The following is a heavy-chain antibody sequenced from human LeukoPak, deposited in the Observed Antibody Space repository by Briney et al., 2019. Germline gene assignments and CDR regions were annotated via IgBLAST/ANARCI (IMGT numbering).Heavy chain of an antibody. Sequence: SETLSLTCTVSGGSISSYYWSWIRQPPGKGLEWIGYIYYSGSTNYNPSLKSRVTISVDKSKNQFSLKLSSVTAADTAVYYCARRYDFWSGCYSGQFDYWGQGTLVTVSS. CDR3: ARRYDFWSGCYSGQFDY. V-gene: IGHV4-59*12. CDR2: IYYSGST. J-gene: IGHJ4*02. D-gene: IGHD3-3*01. CDR1: GGSISSYY.